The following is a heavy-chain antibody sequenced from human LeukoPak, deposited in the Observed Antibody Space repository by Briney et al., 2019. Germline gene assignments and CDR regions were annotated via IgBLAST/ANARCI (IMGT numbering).Heavy chain of an antibody. CDR1: GFTFSSYS. D-gene: IGHD6-13*01. CDR3: AVEAAAPPSSTFDY. J-gene: IGHJ4*02. CDR2: ISSSSSYI. Sequence: GGSLRLSCAASGFTFSSYSMSWVRQAPGKGLEWGSSISSSSSYIYYADSVKGRFTISRDNAKNSLYLQMKSLRAEETAMEYCAVEAAAPPSSTFDYWGQGTLVTVSS. V-gene: IGHV3-21*01.